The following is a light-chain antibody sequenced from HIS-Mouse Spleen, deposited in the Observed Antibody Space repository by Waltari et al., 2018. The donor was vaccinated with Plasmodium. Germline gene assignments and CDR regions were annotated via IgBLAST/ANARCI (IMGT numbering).Light chain of an antibody. CDR2: QDS. Sequence: SYELTQPPSVSVSPGQTASITCSGDKLGDKYACWYQQKPGQSPVLVIYQDSKQPSGIPARFSGSNSGNTATLTISGTQAMDEADYYCQAWDISTVVFGGGTKLTVL. CDR3: QAWDISTVV. J-gene: IGLJ2*01. CDR1: KLGDKY. V-gene: IGLV3-1*01.